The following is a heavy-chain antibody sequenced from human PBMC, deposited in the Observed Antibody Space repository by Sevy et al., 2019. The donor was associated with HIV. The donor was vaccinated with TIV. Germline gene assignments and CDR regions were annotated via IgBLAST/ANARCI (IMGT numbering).Heavy chain of an antibody. CDR1: GFTFSSYS. D-gene: IGHD2-15*01. Sequence: GGSLRLSCAASGFTFSSYSTNWVRQAPGKGLEWVSSISSSSSYIYYADSVKGRFTISRDNAKNSLYLQMNSLRAEDTAVYYCARDNPLYCSGGSCHAWDYWGQGTLVTVSS. CDR3: ARDNPLYCSGGSCHAWDY. V-gene: IGHV3-21*01. J-gene: IGHJ4*02. CDR2: ISSSSSYI.